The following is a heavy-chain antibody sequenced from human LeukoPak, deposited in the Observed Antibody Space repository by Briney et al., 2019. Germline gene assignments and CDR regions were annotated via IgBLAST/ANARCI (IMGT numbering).Heavy chain of an antibody. J-gene: IGHJ4*02. D-gene: IGHD2-2*01. CDR3: ARAPRVYCSSTSCYGSFDY. Sequence: SETLSLTCAVYGGSSSGYYWSWIRQPPGKGLEWIGEINHSGSTNYNPSLKSRVTISVDTSKNQFSLKLSSVTAADTAVYYCARAPRVYCSSTSCYGSFDYWGQGTLVTVSS. CDR2: INHSGST. V-gene: IGHV4-34*01. CDR1: GGSSSGYY.